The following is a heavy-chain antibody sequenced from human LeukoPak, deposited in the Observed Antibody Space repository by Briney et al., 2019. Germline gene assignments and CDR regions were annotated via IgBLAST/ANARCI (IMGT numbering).Heavy chain of an antibody. CDR3: ARQKKRYNWNLVPGYYFDY. D-gene: IGHD1-7*01. V-gene: IGHV4-39*01. CDR2: IYYSGST. Sequence: PSETLSLTCTVSGGSISSSSYYWGWIRQPPGKGLEWIGSIYYSGSTYYNPSLKSRVTISVDTSKNQFSLKLSSVTAADTAVYYCARQKKRYNWNLVPGYYFDYWGQGTLVTVSS. J-gene: IGHJ4*02. CDR1: GGSISSSSYY.